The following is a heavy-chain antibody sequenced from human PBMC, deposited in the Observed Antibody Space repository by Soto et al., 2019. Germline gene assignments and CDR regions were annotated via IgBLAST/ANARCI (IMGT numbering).Heavy chain of an antibody. CDR1: GFTFSNAW. V-gene: IGHV3-15*07. Sequence: GGSLRLSCAASGFTFSNAWMNWVRQAPGKGLEWVGRIKSKTDGGTTDYAAPVKGRFTISRDDSKNTLYLQMNSLRTEDTAVYYCAKDRIAVAGTGYFDDWGQGTQVTVSS. D-gene: IGHD6-19*01. J-gene: IGHJ4*02. CDR3: AKDRIAVAGTGYFDD. CDR2: IKSKTDGGTT.